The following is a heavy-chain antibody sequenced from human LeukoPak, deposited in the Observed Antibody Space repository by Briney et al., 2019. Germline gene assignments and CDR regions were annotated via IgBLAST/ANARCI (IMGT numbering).Heavy chain of an antibody. CDR3: ARVVRMGGDSYGSYYYYGMDV. Sequence: ASVTVSFKVSGYTFTSYGISWVRQAPGQGLEWMGWISAYNGNTNYAQKLQGRVTMTTDTPTSTAYMELRRLRSDDTAVYYCARVVRMGGDSYGSYYYYGMDVWGQGTTVTVSS. V-gene: IGHV1-18*01. J-gene: IGHJ6*02. CDR1: GYTFTSYG. D-gene: IGHD5-18*01. CDR2: ISAYNGNT.